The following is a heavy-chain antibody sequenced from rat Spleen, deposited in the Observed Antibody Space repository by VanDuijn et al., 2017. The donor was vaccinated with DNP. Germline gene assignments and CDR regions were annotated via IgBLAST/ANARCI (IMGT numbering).Heavy chain of an antibody. CDR2: ISYDGGSI. V-gene: IGHV5-20*01. CDR3: TRDNYSSYMPYYYAMDA. J-gene: IGHJ4*01. Sequence: EVQLVESGGGLVQPGRSLKLSCAASGFTFSNYDMPWVRQAPTKGLEWVASISYDGGSIYYGDSVKGRFTISRDNAKNTLYLQRDSLRSEDTATYYCTRDNYSSYMPYYYAMDAWGQGTSVTVSS. D-gene: IGHD1-2*01. CDR1: GFTFSNYD.